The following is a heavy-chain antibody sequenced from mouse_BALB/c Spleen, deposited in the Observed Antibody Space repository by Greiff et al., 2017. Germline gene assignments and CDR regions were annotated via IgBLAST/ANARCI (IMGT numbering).Heavy chain of an antibody. V-gene: IGHV5-6-3*01. CDR2: INSNGGST. CDR3: ARGRRGAMDY. Sequence: EVQGVESGGGLVQPGGSLKLSCAASGFTFSSYGMSWVRQTPDKRLELVATINSNGGSTYYPDSVKGRFTISRDNAKNTLYLQMSSLKSEDTAMYYCARGRRGAMDYWGQGTSVTVSS. J-gene: IGHJ4*01. CDR1: GFTFSSYG.